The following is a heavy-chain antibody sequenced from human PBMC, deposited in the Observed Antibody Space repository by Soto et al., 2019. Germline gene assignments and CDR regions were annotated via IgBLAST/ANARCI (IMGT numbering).Heavy chain of an antibody. J-gene: IGHJ6*02. CDR3: ARQGFGQLHGLVDV. CDR2: IHHSGST. CDR1: GGSITSHY. Sequence: QVQLQESGPGLVKPSETLSLTCSVSGGSITSHYCSWFRQPPGKGLEWIGYIHHSGSTSYNPSLKSRVTMSVDTSKNQFSLKVNSVTAADTALYYCARQGFGQLHGLVDVWGPVTTVTVSS. V-gene: IGHV4-59*08. D-gene: IGHD3-10*01.